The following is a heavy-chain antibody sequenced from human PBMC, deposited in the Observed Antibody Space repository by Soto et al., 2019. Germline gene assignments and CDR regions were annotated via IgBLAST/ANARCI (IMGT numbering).Heavy chain of an antibody. J-gene: IGHJ3*02. D-gene: IGHD2-15*01. Sequence: ASVKVSCKASGYTFTGYYMHWVRQAPGQGLEWMGWINPNSGGTNYAQKFQGWVTMTRDTSISTAYMELNRLRSDDTAVYYCARGGTVVTDAFDIWGQGTMVTVSS. V-gene: IGHV1-2*04. CDR1: GYTFTGYY. CDR2: INPNSGGT. CDR3: ARGGTVVTDAFDI.